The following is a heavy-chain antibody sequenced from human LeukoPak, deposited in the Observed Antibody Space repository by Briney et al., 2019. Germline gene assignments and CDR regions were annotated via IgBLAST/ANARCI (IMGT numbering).Heavy chain of an antibody. V-gene: IGHV4-39*07. CDR1: GGSFSSSSYY. CDR3: ASDGASY. Sequence: SETQSLTCTVSGGSFSSSSYYWGWIRQPPGKGLEWIGSIYYSGSTYYNPSLKSRVTISVDTSKNQFSLKLSSVTAADTAVYYCASDGASYWGQGTLVTVSS. J-gene: IGHJ4*02. CDR2: IYYSGST. D-gene: IGHD1-26*01.